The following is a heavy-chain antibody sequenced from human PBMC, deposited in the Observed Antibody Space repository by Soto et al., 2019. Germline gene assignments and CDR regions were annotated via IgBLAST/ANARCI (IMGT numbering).Heavy chain of an antibody. Sequence: PGGSLRLSXAASGVTFSTYCMSWVRQPPGKGLEWVANIKQDGSDKYYVDSVKGRFTTSRDNAKNSLYLKITSLRAEDTAVYYCAREGYCSSTSCYISDYYGMDVWGQGTTVTVSS. CDR3: AREGYCSSTSCYISDYYGMDV. CDR2: IKQDGSDK. J-gene: IGHJ6*02. D-gene: IGHD2-2*01. V-gene: IGHV3-7*03. CDR1: GVTFSTYC.